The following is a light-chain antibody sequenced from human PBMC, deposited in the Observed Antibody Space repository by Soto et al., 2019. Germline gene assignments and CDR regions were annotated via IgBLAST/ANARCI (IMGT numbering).Light chain of an antibody. CDR3: SSYTTSSTAYV. CDR1: SSDVGAYNY. J-gene: IGLJ1*01. Sequence: QSVLTQPASVSGSPGQSITISCSGTSSDVGAYNYVSWYQQHPGKAPKLMIYDVSNRPSGVSNRFSGSKSGNTASLTISGLQAEDEADHYCSSYTTSSTAYVFGTGTKVTVL. V-gene: IGLV2-14*01. CDR2: DVS.